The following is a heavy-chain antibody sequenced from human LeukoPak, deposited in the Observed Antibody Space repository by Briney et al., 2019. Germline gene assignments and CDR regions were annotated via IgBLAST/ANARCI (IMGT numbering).Heavy chain of an antibody. CDR2: IFPSGGEI. V-gene: IGHV3-23*01. Sequence: GGSLRLSCAASGFTFSTFAMIWVRQPPGKGLEWVSSIFPSGGEIHYADSVRGRFTISRDNSKSTLSLQMNSLRAEDTAIYYCARDSGAADSFAPWGQGTLVTVSS. D-gene: IGHD3-10*01. CDR3: ARDSGAADSFAP. J-gene: IGHJ5*02. CDR1: GFTFSTFA.